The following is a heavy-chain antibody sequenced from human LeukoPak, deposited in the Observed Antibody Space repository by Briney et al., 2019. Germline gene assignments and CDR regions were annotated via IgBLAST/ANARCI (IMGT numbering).Heavy chain of an antibody. D-gene: IGHD6-13*01. CDR3: ARTIAAAGPFDY. Sequence: PSETLSLTCAVYGVSFSGYYWSWIRQPPGKGLEWIGEINHSGSTNYNPSLKSRVTISVDTSKNQFSLKLSSVTAADTAVYYCARTIAAAGPFDYWGQGTLVTVSS. V-gene: IGHV4-34*01. CDR1: GVSFSGYY. CDR2: INHSGST. J-gene: IGHJ4*02.